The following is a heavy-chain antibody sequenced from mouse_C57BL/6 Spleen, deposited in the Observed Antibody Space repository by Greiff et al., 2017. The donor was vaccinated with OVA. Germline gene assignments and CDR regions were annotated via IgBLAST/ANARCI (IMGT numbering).Heavy chain of an antibody. J-gene: IGHJ3*01. CDR1: GYTFTDYY. CDR3: ARRRDYYGSSSWFAY. V-gene: IGHV1-26*01. CDR2: INPNNGGT. Sequence: VQLQQSGPELVKPGASVKISCKASGYTFTDYYMNWVKQSHGKSLEWIGDINPNNGGTSYNQKFKGKATLTVDKSSSTAYMELRSLTSEDSAVYYCARRRDYYGSSSWFAYWGQGTLVTVSA. D-gene: IGHD1-1*01.